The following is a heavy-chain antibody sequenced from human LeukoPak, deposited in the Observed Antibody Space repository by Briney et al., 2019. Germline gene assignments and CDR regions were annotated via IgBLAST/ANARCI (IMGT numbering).Heavy chain of an antibody. V-gene: IGHV3-23*01. D-gene: IGHD5-18*01. CDR2: ISGSGGST. J-gene: IGHJ4*02. CDR1: GFTFSSYA. CDR3: ARGPPTYSYGED. Sequence: GGSLRLSCAASGFTFSSYAMSWVHQAPGEGLEWVSAISGSGGSTYYADSVKGRFTISRDNSKNTLYLQMNSLRAEDTAVYYCARGPPTYSYGEDWGQGTLVTVSS.